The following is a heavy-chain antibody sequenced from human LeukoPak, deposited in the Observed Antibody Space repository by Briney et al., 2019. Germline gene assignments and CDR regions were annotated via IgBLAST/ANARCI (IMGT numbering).Heavy chain of an antibody. J-gene: IGHJ4*02. CDR3: AMHYSPRYDILTAYFHY. CDR2: FSASGGST. V-gene: IGHV3-23*01. D-gene: IGHD3-9*01. Sequence: GGSLRLSCAASGFTFSTYAMSWVRQAPGKGLEWVSGFSASGGSTYYADSVKGRFTISRDNSKNTLYLQMNSLRADDMAVYYCAMHYSPRYDILTAYFHYWGQGTLVTVSS. CDR1: GFTFSTYA.